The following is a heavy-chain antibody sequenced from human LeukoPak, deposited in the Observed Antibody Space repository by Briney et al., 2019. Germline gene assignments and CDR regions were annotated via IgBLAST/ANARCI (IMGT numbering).Heavy chain of an antibody. D-gene: IGHD6-6*01. CDR2: ISSSGNAI. J-gene: IGHJ4*02. CDR3: ARRRDFDY. Sequence: GGSLRLSCAASGFTLSTYSMNWVRQAPGKGLEWVSYISSSGNAIYYADSVKGRFTISRDNAKNALFLQMNSLRAEDTAVYYCARRRDFDYWGQGTLVDVSS. CDR1: GFTLSTYS. V-gene: IGHV3-48*04.